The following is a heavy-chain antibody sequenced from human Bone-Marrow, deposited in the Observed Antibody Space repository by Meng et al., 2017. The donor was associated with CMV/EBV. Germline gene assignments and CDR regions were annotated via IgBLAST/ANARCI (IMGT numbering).Heavy chain of an antibody. D-gene: IGHD2-2*01. CDR2: IRYDGSNK. V-gene: IGHV3-30*02. CDR3: ARLRGYQLPRSYYYYGMDV. Sequence: GGSLRLSCAASGFTFSSYGVHWVRQAPGKGLEWVAFIRYDGSNKYYADSVKGRFTISRDNAKNSLYLQMNSLRAEDTAVYYCARLRGYQLPRSYYYYGMDVWGQGTTVAVSS. CDR1: GFTFSSYG. J-gene: IGHJ6*02.